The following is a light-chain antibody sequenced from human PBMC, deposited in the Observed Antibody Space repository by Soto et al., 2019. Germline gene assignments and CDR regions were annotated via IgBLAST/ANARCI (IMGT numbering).Light chain of an antibody. J-gene: IGKJ4*01. V-gene: IGKV3-11*01. Sequence: EIVLIQSPATLSLSPGERATLSCRASQSVSSNLAWYQQNPGQSPRLLIFDASNRATGIPARFSGSGSGTDFILTISRLEPEDFAVYYCQKYNSAPLTFGGGTKVEIK. CDR1: QSVSSN. CDR3: QKYNSAPLT. CDR2: DAS.